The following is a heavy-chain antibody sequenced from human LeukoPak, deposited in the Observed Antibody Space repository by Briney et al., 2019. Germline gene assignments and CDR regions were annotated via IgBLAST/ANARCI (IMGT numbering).Heavy chain of an antibody. V-gene: IGHV3-48*04. CDR3: ARDGYCSSTSCSPGLDYYYMDV. D-gene: IGHD2-2*03. J-gene: IGHJ6*03. CDR2: IHSSGAII. Sequence: GGSLRLSCVASGFSLSSYSMNWVRQAPGKGLEWISFIHSSGAIIFYAESVKGRFTISRDNAKTSLFLQMNSLRAEDTAVYYCARDGYCSSTSCSPGLDYYYMDVWGKGTTVTVSS. CDR1: GFSLSSYS.